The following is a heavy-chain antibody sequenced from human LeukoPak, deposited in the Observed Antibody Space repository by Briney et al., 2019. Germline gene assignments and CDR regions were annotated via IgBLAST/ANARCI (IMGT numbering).Heavy chain of an antibody. Sequence: SVKVSCKASGGTFSSYAISWVRQAPGQGLEWMGGIIPIFGTANCAQKFQGRVTITADESTSTAYMELSSLRSEDTAVYYCARGPSTVVKRGYYYYMDVWGKGTTVTISS. CDR3: ARGPSTVVKRGYYYYMDV. CDR2: IIPIFGTA. V-gene: IGHV1-69*01. D-gene: IGHD4-23*01. CDR1: GGTFSSYA. J-gene: IGHJ6*03.